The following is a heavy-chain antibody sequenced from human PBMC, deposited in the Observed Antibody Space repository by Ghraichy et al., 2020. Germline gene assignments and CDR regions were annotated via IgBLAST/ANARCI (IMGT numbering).Heavy chain of an antibody. Sequence: GGSLRLSCAASGFTFSSYAMSWVRQAPGKGLEWVSAISGSGGSTYYADSVKGRFTISRDNSKNTLYLQMNSLRAEDTAVYYCATPALYSRSWEGVVGYWGQGTLVTVSS. CDR2: ISGSGGST. CDR3: ATPALYSRSWEGVVGY. D-gene: IGHD6-13*01. V-gene: IGHV3-23*01. J-gene: IGHJ4*02. CDR1: GFTFSSYA.